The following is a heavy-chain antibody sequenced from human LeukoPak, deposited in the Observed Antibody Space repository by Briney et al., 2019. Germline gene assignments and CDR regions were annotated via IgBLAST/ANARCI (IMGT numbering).Heavy chain of an antibody. D-gene: IGHD4-11*01. J-gene: IGHJ4*02. CDR1: EFTFSSYW. CDR3: ARARSNYIIFDY. Sequence: PGGSLRLSCAASEFTFSSYWMSWVRQAPGKGLEWVASIKQDGSEEFYVDSVNGRFTISRDNAKNSLYLQMNSLRAEDTAVYYCARARSNYIIFDYWGQGTLVTVSS. V-gene: IGHV3-7*05. CDR2: IKQDGSEE.